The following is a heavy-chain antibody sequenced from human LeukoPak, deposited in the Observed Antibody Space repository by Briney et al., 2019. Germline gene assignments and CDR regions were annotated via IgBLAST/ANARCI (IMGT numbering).Heavy chain of an antibody. Sequence: PGGSLRLSCAASGFTFSSYAMHWVRQAPGKGLEWVAVISYDGSNKYYADSVKGRFTISRDNSKNTLYLQMNSLRAEDTAVYYCARGPPSFEYSYDLGYFQHWGQGTLVTVSS. CDR1: GFTFSSYA. CDR3: ARGPPSFEYSYDLGYFQH. CDR2: ISYDGSNK. V-gene: IGHV3-30-3*01. J-gene: IGHJ1*01. D-gene: IGHD3-22*01.